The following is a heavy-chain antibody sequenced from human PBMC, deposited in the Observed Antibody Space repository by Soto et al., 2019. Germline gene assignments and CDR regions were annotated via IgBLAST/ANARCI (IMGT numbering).Heavy chain of an antibody. D-gene: IGHD3-16*01. CDR1: GYSFTNND. CDR3: ARMATFGSLNWFDP. V-gene: IGHV1-8*01. J-gene: IGHJ5*02. Sequence: RASVNVSCKASGYSFTNNDVTWVRQATGQGLEWMGWMNPGSGDTGYAQKFQGRVTMTRDISIATAYMELSSLRSDDTAIYYCARMATFGSLNWFDPWGQGTLVTVSS. CDR2: MNPGSGDT.